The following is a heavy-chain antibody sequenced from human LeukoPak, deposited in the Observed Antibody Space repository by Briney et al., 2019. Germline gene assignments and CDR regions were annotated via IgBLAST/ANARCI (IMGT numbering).Heavy chain of an antibody. D-gene: IGHD3-3*01. CDR2: IYYSGST. CDR1: GGSISSSSYY. Sequence: SETLSLTCTVSGGSISSSSYYWGWIRRPPGKGREWIGSIYYSGSTYYNPSLKSRVTISVDTSKNQFSLKLSSVTAADTAVYYCASIFSEWLLWSYWGQGTLVTVSS. V-gene: IGHV4-39*01. CDR3: ASIFSEWLLWSY. J-gene: IGHJ4*02.